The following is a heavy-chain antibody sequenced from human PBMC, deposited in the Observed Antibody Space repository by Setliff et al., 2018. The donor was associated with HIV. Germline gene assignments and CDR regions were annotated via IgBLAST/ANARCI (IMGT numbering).Heavy chain of an antibody. CDR2: IRYDGSNK. V-gene: IGHV3-30*02. J-gene: IGHJ4*02. D-gene: IGHD3-22*01. Sequence: PGGSLRLSCAASGFTFSNYGMHWVRQAPGKGLEWVAFIRYDGSNKYYADPVKGRFTISRDNSKNTVYLQMNSLRAEDTAVYYCAKDVDSSGYYDVKFWGQGTQVTVSS. CDR3: AKDVDSSGYYDVKF. CDR1: GFTFSNYG.